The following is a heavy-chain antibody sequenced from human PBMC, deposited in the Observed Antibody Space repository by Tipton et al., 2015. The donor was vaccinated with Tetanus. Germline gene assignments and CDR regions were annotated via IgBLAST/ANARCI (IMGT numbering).Heavy chain of an antibody. CDR1: RGPISSYY. Sequence: TLSLTCSVSRGPISSYYWSWIRKPVGKGLEWIGHISNGNPDYAPSLKSRVTLSVDTSKNEFSLNLRSVITADTAVYYCARANNDYPKKGPFDYWGQGILVSVSS. V-gene: IGHV4-4*07. CDR2: ISNGNP. D-gene: IGHD5-12*01. CDR3: ARANNDYPKKGPFDY. J-gene: IGHJ4*02.